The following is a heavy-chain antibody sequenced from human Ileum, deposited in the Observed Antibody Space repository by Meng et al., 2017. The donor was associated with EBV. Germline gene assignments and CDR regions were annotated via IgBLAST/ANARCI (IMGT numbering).Heavy chain of an antibody. D-gene: IGHD2-8*02. J-gene: IGHJ4*02. CDR2: MNDSDSGNA. CDR3: SYYTAGRGGVGY. V-gene: IGHV4-61*03. Sequence: QLQESGPGLVKPSETLSLSCSVSGASVSSGGYRWSWLRQPHGKELEWIVCMNDSDSGNAKYNPSLNSRVIISLDTSKNHFVLKLTSVTAADTAVYYCSYYTAGRGGVGYWGQGTLVTVSS. CDR1: GASVSSGGYR.